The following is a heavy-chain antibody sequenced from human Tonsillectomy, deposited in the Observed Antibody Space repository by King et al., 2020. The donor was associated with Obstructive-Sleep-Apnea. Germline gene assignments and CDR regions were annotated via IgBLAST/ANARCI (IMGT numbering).Heavy chain of an antibody. V-gene: IGHV1-2*02. CDR1: GYTLTSYY. CDR3: ARDKKFSSSWPPFLYFDY. D-gene: IGHD6-13*01. J-gene: IGHJ4*02. CDR2: NNPNSGGT. Sequence: VQLVQSGAEVRMPGASVKVSCKASGYTLTSYYIHWVRQAPGQGLDWMGWNNPNSGGTNYAQKFQGRGTKTQETSISTAYMGLSRLRSDYTAIYYCARDKKFSSSWPPFLYFDYWGQGSLVTVSS.